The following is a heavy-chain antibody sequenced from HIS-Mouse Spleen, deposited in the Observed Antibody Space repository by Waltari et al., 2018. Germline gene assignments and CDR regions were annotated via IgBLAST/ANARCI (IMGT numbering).Heavy chain of an antibody. Sequence: EVQLVESGGGLIQPGGSLRLSCAASGFTVSSNDMTWVRQAPGKGLEWVSVIYSGGSTYYADSVKGRFTISRDNSKNTLYLQMNSLRAEDTAVYYCARAPTSTVTFDYWGQGTLVTVSS. CDR3: ARAPTSTVTFDY. D-gene: IGHD4-17*01. CDR2: IYSGGST. V-gene: IGHV3-53*01. CDR1: GFTVSSND. J-gene: IGHJ4*02.